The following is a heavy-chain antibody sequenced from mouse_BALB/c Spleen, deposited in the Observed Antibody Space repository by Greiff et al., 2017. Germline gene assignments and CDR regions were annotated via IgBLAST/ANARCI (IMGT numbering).Heavy chain of an antibody. V-gene: IGHV5-6-5*01. J-gene: IGHJ3*01. Sequence: EVHLVESGGGLVKPGGSLKLSCAASGFTFSSYAMSWVRQTPEKRLEWVASISSGGSTYYPDSVKGRFTISRDNARNILYLQMSSLRSEDTAMYYCARGEDYDYDWFAYWGQGTLVTVSA. CDR3: ARGEDYDYDWFAY. CDR1: GFTFSSYA. CDR2: ISSGGST. D-gene: IGHD2-4*01.